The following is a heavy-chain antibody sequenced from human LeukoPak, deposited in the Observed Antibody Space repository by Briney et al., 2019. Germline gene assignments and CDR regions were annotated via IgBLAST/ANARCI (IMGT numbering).Heavy chain of an antibody. CDR3: AKEPREYCSSTSCPNWFDS. V-gene: IGHV3-23*01. CDR1: GFTFSTYG. CDR2: ISASGGTT. J-gene: IGHJ5*01. D-gene: IGHD2-2*01. Sequence: GGSLRLSCAASGFTFSTYGMSWVRQAPGKGLEWVSAISASGGTTYYADSVKGRFTISRDNSENTLFLQMNSLRAEDTAVYYCAKEPREYCSSTSCPNWFDSWGQGTLVTVSS.